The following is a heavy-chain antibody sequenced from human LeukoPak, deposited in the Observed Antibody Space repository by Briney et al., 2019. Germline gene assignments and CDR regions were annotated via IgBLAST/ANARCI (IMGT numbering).Heavy chain of an antibody. J-gene: IGHJ4*02. CDR3: ARGPPRWLQFTGDFDY. Sequence: GGSLRLSCAASGFTFSSYAMHWVRQAPGKGLEWVAVISYDGSNKYYADSVKGRFTISRDNSKNTLYLQMNSLRAEDTAVYYCARGPPRWLQFTGDFDYWGQGTLVTVSS. V-gene: IGHV3-30-3*01. CDR1: GFTFSSYA. CDR2: ISYDGSNK. D-gene: IGHD5-24*01.